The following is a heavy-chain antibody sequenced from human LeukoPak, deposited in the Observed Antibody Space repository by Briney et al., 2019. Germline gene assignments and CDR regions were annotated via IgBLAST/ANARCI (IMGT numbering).Heavy chain of an antibody. Sequence: GGSLRLSCAASGFTFSSYSMNWVRQAPGKGLEWVSSISSSSSYIYYADSVKGRFTISRDNAKNSLYLQMNSLRAEDTAVYYCANKYDCGEKRVSFAPWGQGTLVTVSS. CDR2: ISSSSSYI. CDR3: ANKYDCGEKRVSFAP. CDR1: GFTFSSYS. J-gene: IGHJ5*02. V-gene: IGHV3-21*01. D-gene: IGHD4/OR15-4a*01.